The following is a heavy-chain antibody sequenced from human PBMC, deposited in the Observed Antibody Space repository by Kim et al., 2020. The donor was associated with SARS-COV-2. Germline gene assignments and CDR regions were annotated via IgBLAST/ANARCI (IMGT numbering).Heavy chain of an antibody. CDR3: ATGAPGWSGYYGRAHYYYYYGMDV. V-gene: IGHV1-24*01. CDR1: GYTLTELS. J-gene: IGHJ6*02. CDR2: FDPEDGET. D-gene: IGHD3-3*01. Sequence: ASVKVSCKVSGYTLTELSMHWVRQAPGKGLEWMGGFDPEDGETIYAQKFQGRVTMTEDTSTDTAYMELSSLRSEDTAVYYCATGAPGWSGYYGRAHYYYYYGMDVWGQGTTVTVSS.